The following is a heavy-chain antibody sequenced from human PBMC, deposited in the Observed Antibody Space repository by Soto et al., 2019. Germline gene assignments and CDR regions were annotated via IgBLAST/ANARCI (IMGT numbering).Heavy chain of an antibody. Sequence: QVQLQASGPGLVKPSQTLPLTCTVSGGSISTGDHYWSWIRQPPGKGLEYIGYIYNNGSAYYNPNLKSQGTISVDTSKNQCSLKLSSVTAADTAVYCCHSGRGDSYGIDYWGQGTLVTV. CDR1: GGSISTGDHY. D-gene: IGHD5-18*01. J-gene: IGHJ4*02. CDR2: IYNNGSA. CDR3: HSGRGDSYGIDY. V-gene: IGHV4-30-4*01.